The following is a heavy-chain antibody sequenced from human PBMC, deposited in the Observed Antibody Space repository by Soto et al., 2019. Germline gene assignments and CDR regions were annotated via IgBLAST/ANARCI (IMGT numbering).Heavy chain of an antibody. CDR3: ARDSPYSSSWYDLNWIDP. J-gene: IGHJ5*02. Sequence: EVQLVESGGGLVQPGGSLRLSCAASGFTFSSYSMNWVRQAPGKGLEWVSHISSSSSTIYYADSVKGRFTISRDNAKNSLYLQMNSLRDEDTAVYYCARDSPYSSSWYDLNWIDPWGQGTLVTVSS. V-gene: IGHV3-48*02. CDR1: GFTFSSYS. CDR2: ISSSSSTI. D-gene: IGHD6-13*01.